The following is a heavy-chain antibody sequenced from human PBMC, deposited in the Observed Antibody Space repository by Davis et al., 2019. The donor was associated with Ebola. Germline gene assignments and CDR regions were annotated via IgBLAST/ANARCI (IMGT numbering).Heavy chain of an antibody. Sequence: HSQTLSLTCAISGDTVSSGAWNWIRQSPSRGLEWLGRTYYTSKWFNDYAVFLQGRITINPDTSKNQLSLQLNSVTPEDTAVYYCVRGWGRTGLGVWGQGTTVTVSS. J-gene: IGHJ6*02. V-gene: IGHV6-1*01. CDR2: TYYTSKWFN. D-gene: IGHD1-26*01. CDR3: VRGWGRTGLGV. CDR1: GDTVSSGA.